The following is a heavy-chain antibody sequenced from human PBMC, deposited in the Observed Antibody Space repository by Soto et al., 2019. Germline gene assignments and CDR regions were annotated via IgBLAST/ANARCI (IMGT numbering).Heavy chain of an antibody. CDR1: GYTFAGYY. CDR3: ARVPLDYGDLNWFDP. V-gene: IGHV1-2*02. D-gene: IGHD4-17*01. Sequence: QVQLVQSGAEVKKPGASVKVSCKASGYTFAGYYMHWVRQAPGQGLEWMGWINPNSGGTNYAQKFQGRVTMTRDTSISTAYIELSRLRSDDTAVYYCARVPLDYGDLNWFDPWGQGTLVTVSS. J-gene: IGHJ5*02. CDR2: INPNSGGT.